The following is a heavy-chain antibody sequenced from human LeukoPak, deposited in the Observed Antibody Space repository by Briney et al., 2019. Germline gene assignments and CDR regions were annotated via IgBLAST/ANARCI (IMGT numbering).Heavy chain of an antibody. J-gene: IGHJ4*02. CDR1: GGPISSSIYY. Sequence: SETLSLTCTVSGGPISSSIYYWGWIRQPPGKGLEWIGTIYYSGSTYYNPSLKSRVTISVDTSKNQFSLKLSSVTAADTAVYYCASRERLKKYGGNFDYWGQGTLVTVSS. V-gene: IGHV4-39*01. CDR3: ASRERLKKYGGNFDY. D-gene: IGHD4/OR15-4a*01. CDR2: IYYSGST.